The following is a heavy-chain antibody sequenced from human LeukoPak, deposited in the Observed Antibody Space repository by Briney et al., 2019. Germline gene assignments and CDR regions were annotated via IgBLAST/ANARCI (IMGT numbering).Heavy chain of an antibody. Sequence: SETLSLTCAVYGASFNDFYWTWIRQSPGKGLEWIGEIDHRGSTKYSPSLVSRVTISVDTSKNQFSLKLTSVTAADTALYYCARHNYDSSGAFDIWGQETMVTVSS. J-gene: IGHJ3*02. CDR3: ARHNYDSSGAFDI. D-gene: IGHD3-22*01. CDR2: IDHRGST. V-gene: IGHV4-34*01. CDR1: GASFNDFY.